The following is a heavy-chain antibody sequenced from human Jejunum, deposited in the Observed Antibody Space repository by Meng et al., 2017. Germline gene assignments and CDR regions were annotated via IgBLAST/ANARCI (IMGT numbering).Heavy chain of an antibody. CDR1: GGSVSRAGYQ. D-gene: IGHD1-26*01. CDR2: AST. J-gene: IGHJ4*02. CDR3: ARDHMGSLDY. V-gene: IGHV4-61*08. Sequence: QVPLQGSGPGLVRPSETLSLICTVSGGSVSRAGYQWGWIRQPPGKGLEWIGYASTNYNPSLKSRVTISLDTSRNQFSLSPSSVTAADTAVYYCARDHMGSLDYWGQGILVTVSS.